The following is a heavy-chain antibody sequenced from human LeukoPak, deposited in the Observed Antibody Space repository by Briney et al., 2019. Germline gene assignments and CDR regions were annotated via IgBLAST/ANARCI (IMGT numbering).Heavy chain of an antibody. Sequence: SETLSLTCTASGDSITNSNYYWGWVRQSPGRGLEWLGNIFYNGGPYYNPSFKSRVAISVDTSKDHFSLTLNAVTAADTAVYYCASYSGTYSAFEIWGQGTPVTVSS. J-gene: IGHJ3*02. CDR2: IFYNGGP. CDR3: ASYSGTYSAFEI. CDR1: GDSITNSNYY. V-gene: IGHV4-39*07. D-gene: IGHD1-26*01.